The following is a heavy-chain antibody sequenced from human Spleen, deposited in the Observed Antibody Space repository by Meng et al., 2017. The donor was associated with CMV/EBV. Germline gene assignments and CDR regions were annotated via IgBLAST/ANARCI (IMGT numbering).Heavy chain of an antibody. V-gene: IGHV1-3*01. J-gene: IGHJ4*02. CDR2: INAGNGNT. Sequence: QVQLVQSGAEVKKPGASVKVSCKASGYTFTSYAMHWVRQAPGQRLEWMGWINAGNGNTKYSQKFQGRVTMTRDTSISTAYMELSSLRSEDTAVYYCARGVWGGGIDYWGQGTLVTVSS. D-gene: IGHD7-27*01. CDR3: ARGVWGGGIDY. CDR1: GYTFTSYA.